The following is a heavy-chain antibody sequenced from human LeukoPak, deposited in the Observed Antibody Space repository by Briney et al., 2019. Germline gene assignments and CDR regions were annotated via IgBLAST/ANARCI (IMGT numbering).Heavy chain of an antibody. D-gene: IGHD3-3*01. CDR3: ARGFDFWSGYYYYYMDV. Sequence: SSVKVSFKASGYTFTIYDINWVRQATGQGLEWMGWMNPNSGNTGYAQKFQGRVTITRNTSISTAYMELSSLGSEDTAVYYCARGFDFWSGYYYYYMDVWGKGTTVTVSS. V-gene: IGHV1-8*03. CDR1: GYTFTIYD. CDR2: MNPNSGNT. J-gene: IGHJ6*03.